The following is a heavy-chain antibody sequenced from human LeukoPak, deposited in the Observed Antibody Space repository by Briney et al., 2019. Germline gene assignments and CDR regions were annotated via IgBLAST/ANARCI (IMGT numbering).Heavy chain of an antibody. CDR1: GGTFSSYA. D-gene: IGHD4-11*01. CDR2: IIPIFGTA. J-gene: IGHJ4*02. CDR3: AREEYSNYDY. V-gene: IGHV1-69*05. Sequence: GASVKVSCKASGGTFSSYAISWVRQAPGQGLEWMGGIIPIFGTANYAQKFQGRVTMTTDTSTSTAYMELRSLRSDDTAVYYCAREEYSNYDYWGQGTLVTVSS.